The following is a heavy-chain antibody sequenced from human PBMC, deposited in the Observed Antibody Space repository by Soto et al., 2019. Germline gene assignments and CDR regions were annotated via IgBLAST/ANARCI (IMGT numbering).Heavy chain of an antibody. D-gene: IGHD2-21*02. CDR1: GGSISGGGYY. J-gene: IGHJ4*02. CDR3: ARGMTLSYYFDY. V-gene: IGHV4-31*03. Sequence: PSETLSLTCTVSGGSISGGGYYWSWIRQHPGKGLEWIGYIYYSGSTYYNPSLKSRVTISVDTSKNQFSLKLSSVTAADTAVYYCARGMTLSYYFDYWGQGTLVTVSS. CDR2: IYYSGST.